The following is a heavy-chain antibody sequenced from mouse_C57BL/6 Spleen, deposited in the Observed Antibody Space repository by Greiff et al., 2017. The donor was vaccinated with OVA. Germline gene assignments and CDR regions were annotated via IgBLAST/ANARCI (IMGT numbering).Heavy chain of an antibody. CDR1: GFTFSDYG. CDR2: ISSGSSTI. D-gene: IGHD1-2*01. CDR3: ARRGITTDYFDY. J-gene: IGHJ2*01. Sequence: EVKLVESGGGLVKPGGSLKLSCAASGFTFSDYGMHWVRQAPEKGLEWVAYISSGSSTIYYADTVKGRFTISRDNATNTLFLQMTSLRSEDTAMYYYARRGITTDYFDYWGQGTTLTVSS. V-gene: IGHV5-17*01.